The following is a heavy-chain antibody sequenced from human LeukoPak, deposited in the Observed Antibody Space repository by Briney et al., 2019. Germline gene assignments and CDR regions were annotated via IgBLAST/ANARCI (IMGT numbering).Heavy chain of an antibody. V-gene: IGHV1-18*01. CDR2: ISAYNGNT. Sequence: ASVKVSCKASGYTFTSYGISWVRQAPGQGLEWMGWISAYNGNTNYAQKLQGRVTMTEDTSTDTAYMELSSLRSEDTAVYYCATLQEDIVVVPAAIRDYWGQGTLVTVSS. D-gene: IGHD2-2*02. CDR3: ATLQEDIVVVPAAIRDY. CDR1: GYTFTSYG. J-gene: IGHJ4*02.